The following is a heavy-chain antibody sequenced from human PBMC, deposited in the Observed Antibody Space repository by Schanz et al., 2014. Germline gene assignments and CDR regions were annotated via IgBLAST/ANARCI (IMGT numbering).Heavy chain of an antibody. CDR2: IVGSGDST. V-gene: IGHV3-23*04. CDR3: TRDRAYHSFDY. CDR1: GFTFSSYA. D-gene: IGHD1-26*01. Sequence: EVQLVESGGGLVQPGGSLRLSCAASGFTFSSYAMSWVRQAPGKGLEWVSHIVGSGDSTYYADSVKGRFTISRDNAKNSLNLQMNSLRAEDTALYYCTRDRAYHSFDYWGQGTLVTVSS. J-gene: IGHJ4*02.